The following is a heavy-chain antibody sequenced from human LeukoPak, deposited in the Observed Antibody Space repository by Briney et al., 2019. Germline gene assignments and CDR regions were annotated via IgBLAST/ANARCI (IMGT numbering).Heavy chain of an antibody. V-gene: IGHV4-39*01. CDR3: ARRSSGATRYYFDY. J-gene: IGHJ4*02. CDR2: IYYSGST. CDR1: GGSISSSSYY. D-gene: IGHD1-26*01. Sequence: KSSETLSLTCTVSGGSISSSSYYWGWIRQPPGKGLEWMGSIYYSGSTYYNPSLKSRVTMSVDTSKNQFSLKLSSVTAADTAVYYCARRSSGATRYYFDYWGQGTLVTVSS.